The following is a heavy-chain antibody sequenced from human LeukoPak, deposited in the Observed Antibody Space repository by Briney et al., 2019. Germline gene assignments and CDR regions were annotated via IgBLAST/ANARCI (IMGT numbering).Heavy chain of an antibody. Sequence: PGGSLRLSCAASGFTFSSYAMSWVRQAPGKGLEWVSGISGSGGSAYYADSVKGRFTISRDDSKNTLYLQMNSLRVEDTAIYYCAKIDRSGWFLKYWGQGTLVTVSP. CDR2: ISGSGGSA. CDR1: GFTFSSYA. D-gene: IGHD6-19*01. CDR3: AKIDRSGWFLKY. V-gene: IGHV3-23*01. J-gene: IGHJ4*02.